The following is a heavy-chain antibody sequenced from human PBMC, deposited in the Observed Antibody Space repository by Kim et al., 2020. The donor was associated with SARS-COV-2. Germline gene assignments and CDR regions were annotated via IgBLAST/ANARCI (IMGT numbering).Heavy chain of an antibody. V-gene: IGHV1-2*02. CDR3: ACAMVRGVTGLGY. D-gene: IGHD3-10*01. Sequence: ASVKVSCKASGYTFTGYYMHWVRQAPGQGLEWMGWINPNSGGTNYAQKFQGRVTMTRDTSISTAYMELSRLRSDDTAVYYCACAMVRGVTGLGYWGQGTLVTVSS. J-gene: IGHJ4*02. CDR2: INPNSGGT. CDR1: GYTFTGYY.